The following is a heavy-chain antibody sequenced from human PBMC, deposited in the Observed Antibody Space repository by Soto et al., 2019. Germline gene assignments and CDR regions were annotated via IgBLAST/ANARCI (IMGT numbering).Heavy chain of an antibody. CDR1: GYTFTSYD. CDR3: ARERTGTTSMDV. V-gene: IGHV1-8*01. J-gene: IGHJ6*02. D-gene: IGHD1-1*01. Sequence: QVQLVQSGAEGKKPGASVKVSCKASGYTFTSYDINWVRQATGQGLEWMGWMNPNSGNTGYAQKFEGRVTMTTNTSISTAYMELSSLRSEDTAVYYCARERTGTTSMDVWGQGTTVTVSS. CDR2: MNPNSGNT.